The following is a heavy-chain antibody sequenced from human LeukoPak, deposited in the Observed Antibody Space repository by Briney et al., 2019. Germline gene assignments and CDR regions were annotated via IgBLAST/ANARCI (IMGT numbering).Heavy chain of an antibody. V-gene: IGHV1-18*01. Sequence: GASVKVSCKASGYTFTSYGISWVRQAPGQGLEWMGWISAYNGNTNYAQKLQGRVTMTTDTSASTAYMELRSLRSDDTAVYYCARYNGYCSGGSCYSLDYWGQGTLVTVSS. CDR3: ARYNGYCSGGSCYSLDY. CDR1: GYTFTSYG. D-gene: IGHD2-15*01. J-gene: IGHJ4*02. CDR2: ISAYNGNT.